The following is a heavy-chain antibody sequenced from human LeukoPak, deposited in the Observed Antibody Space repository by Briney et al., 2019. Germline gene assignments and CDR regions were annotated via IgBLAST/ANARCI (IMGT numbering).Heavy chain of an antibody. Sequence: GRSLRLSCAASGFTFSSYAMHWVRQAPGKGLEWVAVISYDGSNKYYADSVKGRFTISRDNSKNTLYLQMNSLRAEDTAVYYCAGDLLASSSRAYYYYGMDVWGQGTTVTVSS. V-gene: IGHV3-30-3*01. CDR3: AGDLLASSSRAYYYYGMDV. CDR2: ISYDGSNK. D-gene: IGHD6-13*01. J-gene: IGHJ6*02. CDR1: GFTFSSYA.